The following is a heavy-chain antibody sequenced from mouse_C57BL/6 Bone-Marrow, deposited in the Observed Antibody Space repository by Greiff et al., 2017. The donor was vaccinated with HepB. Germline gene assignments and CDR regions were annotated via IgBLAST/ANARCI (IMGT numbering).Heavy chain of an antibody. CDR2: INPNYGTT. CDR3: ARRETHYGSSLYAMDY. J-gene: IGHJ4*01. D-gene: IGHD1-1*01. Sequence: EVKVVESGPELVKPGASVKISCKASGYSFTDYNMNWVKQSNGKSLEWIGVINPNYGTTSYNQKFKGKATLTVDQSSSTAYMQLNSLTSEDSAVYYCARRETHYGSSLYAMDYWGQGTSVTVSS. V-gene: IGHV1-39*01. CDR1: GYSFTDYN.